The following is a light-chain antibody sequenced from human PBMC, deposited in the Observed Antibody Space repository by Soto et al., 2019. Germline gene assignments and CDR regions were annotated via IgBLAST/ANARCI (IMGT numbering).Light chain of an antibody. V-gene: IGKV3-11*01. CDR3: QQRFSWPPT. J-gene: IGKJ4*01. Sequence: EIGLTQSPATLSLSPGDRATLSCRASQSVSRYLAWYQQKPGQAPRLLIHDTSTRATGVPDTFSGSGPGTEFTPTITSLEPEDSAKYYGQQRFSWPPTFGGGTHVEIK. CDR2: DTS. CDR1: QSVSRY.